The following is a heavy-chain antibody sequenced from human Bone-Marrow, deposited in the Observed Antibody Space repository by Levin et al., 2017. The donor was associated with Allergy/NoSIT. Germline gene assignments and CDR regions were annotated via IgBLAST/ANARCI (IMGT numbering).Heavy chain of an antibody. D-gene: IGHD2-2*01. Sequence: GGSLRLSCAASGVSFSTYAMSWVRQAPGKGLEWVAAISSSGGSTYYADPVKGRFTVSRDNSKNALYLQINSLRADDTAIYHCARNCVSTSCYPYFGMDVWGQGTTVTVSS. J-gene: IGHJ6*02. CDR2: ISSSGGST. CDR3: ARNCVSTSCYPYFGMDV. V-gene: IGHV3-23*01. CDR1: GVSFSTYA.